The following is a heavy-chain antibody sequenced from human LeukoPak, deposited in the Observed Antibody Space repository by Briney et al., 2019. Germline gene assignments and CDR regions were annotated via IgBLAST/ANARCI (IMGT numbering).Heavy chain of an antibody. CDR3: ARGPARISKGNWFDP. CDR2: IIPIFGTA. CDR1: GGTFSSYA. V-gene: IGHV1-69*01. Sequence: SVKVSCKASGGTFSSYAISWVRQAPGQGPEWMGGIIPIFGTANYAQKFQGRVTITADESTSTAYMELSSLRSEDTAVYYCARGPARISKGNWFDPWGQGTLVTVSS. J-gene: IGHJ5*02. D-gene: IGHD2-15*01.